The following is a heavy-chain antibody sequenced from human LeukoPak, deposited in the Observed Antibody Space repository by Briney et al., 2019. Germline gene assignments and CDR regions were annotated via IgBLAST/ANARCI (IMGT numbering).Heavy chain of an antibody. CDR1: GFTFSRYA. J-gene: IGHJ4*02. D-gene: IGHD3-16*01. CDR3: ATDRAWGGFDY. CDR2: ISGSGGST. Sequence: GGSLKLSCAVSGFTFSRYAMSWVRQAPGKGLEWVSAISGSGGSTYHADSVKGRFTISRDNAKNTLYLQMNSLRVEDTAVYYCATDRAWGGFDYWGLGALVTVSS. V-gene: IGHV3-23*01.